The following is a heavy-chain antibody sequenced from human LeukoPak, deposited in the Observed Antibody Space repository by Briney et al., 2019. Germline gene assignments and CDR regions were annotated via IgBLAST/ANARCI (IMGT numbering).Heavy chain of an antibody. J-gene: IGHJ4*02. D-gene: IGHD5-24*01. CDR3: ARPSPPGDGSNPPDH. V-gene: IGHV3-30*04. CDR1: GFNFDNFA. Sequence: PGKSLTLSCVVSGFNFDNFAMHWVRQPLGKGLEWVAVISHDGRTKYYADSMKGRITISRDNSKNTLFLQMNNLRSEDTAVYFCARPSPPGDGSNPPDHWGQGTLFTVSS. CDR2: ISHDGRTK.